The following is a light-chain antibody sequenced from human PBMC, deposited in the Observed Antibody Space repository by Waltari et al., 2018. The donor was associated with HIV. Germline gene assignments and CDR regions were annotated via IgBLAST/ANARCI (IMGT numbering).Light chain of an antibody. V-gene: IGLV2-8*01. J-gene: IGLJ3*02. CDR2: EVT. CDR1: SSDVGGYNY. CDR3: SSYPGSFPWV. Sequence: QSALTQPPSASGSPGQSVTISCTGSSSDVGGYNYVSWYQQHPGKAPKLIIYEVTKRPSGVPELFSGSKSGNTASLTVSGLQAEDEADYYGSSYPGSFPWVFGGGTKLTVL.